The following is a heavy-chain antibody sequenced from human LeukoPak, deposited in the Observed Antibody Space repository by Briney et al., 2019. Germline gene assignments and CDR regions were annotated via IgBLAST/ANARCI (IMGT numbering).Heavy chain of an antibody. Sequence: GASVKVSCKASGYTFTAYYINWVRQAPGQGLEWMGWINPNSGGTNYAQKFQGRVTMTRDTSISTAYMELRSLRSDDTAVYYCARDVSITIFGVVTPYYYYGMDVWGQGTTVTVSS. V-gene: IGHV1-2*02. D-gene: IGHD3-3*01. CDR3: ARDVSITIFGVVTPYYYYGMDV. CDR1: GYTFTAYY. CDR2: INPNSGGT. J-gene: IGHJ6*02.